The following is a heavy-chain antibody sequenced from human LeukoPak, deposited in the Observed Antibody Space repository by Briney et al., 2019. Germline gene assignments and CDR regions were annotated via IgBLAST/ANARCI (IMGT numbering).Heavy chain of an antibody. D-gene: IGHD5-12*01. J-gene: IGHJ4*02. CDR2: MYTRGSN. V-gene: IGHV4-4*07. CDR3: ARTGYSGYEGY. Sequence: SDTLSLTCTVSGVSISSYYWSWIRQPAGKGLEWIGRMYTRGSNNYNPSLKSRVTISVDTSKNQFSLKLSSVTAADTAVYYCARTGYSGYEGYWGQGTLVTVSS. CDR1: GVSISSYY.